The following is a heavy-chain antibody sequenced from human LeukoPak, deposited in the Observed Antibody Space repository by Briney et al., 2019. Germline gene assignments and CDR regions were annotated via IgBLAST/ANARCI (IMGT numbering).Heavy chain of an antibody. J-gene: IGHJ4*02. CDR3: ARPGHRTYSSGWSDFYYFDY. V-gene: IGHV1-18*01. CDR2: ISAYNGNT. CDR1: GYTFTSYG. Sequence: ASVKVSSKASGYTFTSYGISWVRQAPGQGLEWMGWISAYNGNTNYAQKLQGRVTMTTDTSTSTAYMELRSLRSDDTAVYYCARPGHRTYSSGWSDFYYFDYWGQGTLVTVSS. D-gene: IGHD6-19*01.